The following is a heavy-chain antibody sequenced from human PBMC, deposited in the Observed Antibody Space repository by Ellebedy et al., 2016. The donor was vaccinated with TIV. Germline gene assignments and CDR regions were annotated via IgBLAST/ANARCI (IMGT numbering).Heavy chain of an antibody. CDR2: IYPGDSDT. V-gene: IGHV5-51*01. J-gene: IGHJ4*02. CDR1: GYNFSNSW. CDR3: ARQGYGDYERFDY. D-gene: IGHD4-17*01. Sequence: GESLKISCKGSGYNFSNSWIGWVRQMPGKGLEWMGIIYPGDSDTRYSPSFQGQVTISADKSISTAYLQWSSLKASDTAMYYCARQGYGDYERFDYWGQGTLVTVSS.